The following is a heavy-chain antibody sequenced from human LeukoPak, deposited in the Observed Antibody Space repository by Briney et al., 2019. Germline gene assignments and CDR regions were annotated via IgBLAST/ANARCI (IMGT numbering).Heavy chain of an antibody. CDR2: ANRDSSTI. CDR1: GFTFYDYA. Sequence: KPGGSLRLSCAASGFTFYDYAIHGVRKVPGKGLEWVGGANRDSSTIAYGDSVRGLFTISRDNARNYLYLQMNSLRTEDTALYYCAKDLAVGTTPRVYAFDVWGQGTMVTVS. J-gene: IGHJ3*01. D-gene: IGHD1-26*01. V-gene: IGHV3-9*01. CDR3: AKDLAVGTTPRVYAFDV.